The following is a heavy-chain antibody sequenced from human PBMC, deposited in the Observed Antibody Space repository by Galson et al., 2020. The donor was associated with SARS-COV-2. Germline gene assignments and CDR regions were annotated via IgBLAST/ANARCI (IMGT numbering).Heavy chain of an antibody. D-gene: IGHD3-22*01. V-gene: IGHV3-7*01. J-gene: IGHJ6*02. Sequence: PGGSLRLSCAASGFTFSSYWMSWVRQAPGKGLEWVANIKQDGSEKYYVDSVKGRFTISRDNAKNSLYLQMNSLRAEDTAVYYCARVGSYYDSSGSYYYYGMDVWGQGTTVTVSS. CDR2: IKQDGSEK. CDR3: ARVGSYYDSSGSYYYYGMDV. CDR1: GFTFSSYW.